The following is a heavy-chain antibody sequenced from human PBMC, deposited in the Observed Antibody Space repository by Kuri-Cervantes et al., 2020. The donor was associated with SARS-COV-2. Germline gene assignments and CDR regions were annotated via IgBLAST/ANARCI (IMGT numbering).Heavy chain of an antibody. V-gene: IGHV3-30-3*01. CDR1: GFTFSSYA. Sequence: GESLKISCAASGFTFSSYAMHWVRQAPGKGLEWVAVISYDGSNKYYADSVKGRFTISRDNSKNTLYLQMNSLRAEDTAVYYCAKDHDPHYYNSSGYYAYWGQGALVTVSS. J-gene: IGHJ4*02. CDR3: AKDHDPHYYNSSGYYAY. D-gene: IGHD3-22*01. CDR2: ISYDGSNK.